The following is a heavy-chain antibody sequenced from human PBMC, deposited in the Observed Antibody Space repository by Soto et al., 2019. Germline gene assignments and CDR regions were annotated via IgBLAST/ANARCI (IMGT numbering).Heavy chain of an antibody. CDR1: GGSISSYY. D-gene: IGHD6-13*01. Sequence: PSETLSLTCTVSGGSISSYYWSWIRQPAGKGLEWIGRIYTSGSTNYNPSLKSRVTMSVDTSKNQFSLKLSSVTAADTAVYYCARDEVLGYSSNSYWFDPWGQGPLVTVSS. J-gene: IGHJ5*02. V-gene: IGHV4-4*07. CDR3: ARDEVLGYSSNSYWFDP. CDR2: IYTSGST.